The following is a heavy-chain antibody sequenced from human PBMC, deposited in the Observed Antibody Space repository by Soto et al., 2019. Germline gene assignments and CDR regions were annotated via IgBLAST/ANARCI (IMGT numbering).Heavy chain of an antibody. CDR1: GFSLSTSGMC. CDR2: IDWDDDK. J-gene: IGHJ6*03. D-gene: IGHD6-13*01. Sequence: SGPTLVNPTQTLTLTCTFSGFSLSTSGMCVSWIRQPPGKALEWLARIDWDDDKYYSTSLKTRLTISQDTSKNQVVLKINNINPLYSSTYYGARIMRAEAGNYYYYDYMDVWSKGT. CDR3: ARIMRAEAGNYYYYDYMDV. V-gene: IGHV2-70*11.